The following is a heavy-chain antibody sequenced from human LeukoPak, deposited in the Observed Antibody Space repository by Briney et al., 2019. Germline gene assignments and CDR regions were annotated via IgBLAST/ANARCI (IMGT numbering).Heavy chain of an antibody. J-gene: IGHJ4*02. CDR3: ARGQCSSTSCYATFDY. Sequence: SETLSLTCTVSGGSISHYYWGWIRQPPGKGLEWIGSIYYSGSTYYNPSLKSRVTISVDTSKNQFSLKLSSVTAADTAVYYCARGQCSSTSCYATFDYWGQGTLVTVSS. CDR1: GGSISHYY. D-gene: IGHD2-2*01. CDR2: IYYSGST. V-gene: IGHV4-39*07.